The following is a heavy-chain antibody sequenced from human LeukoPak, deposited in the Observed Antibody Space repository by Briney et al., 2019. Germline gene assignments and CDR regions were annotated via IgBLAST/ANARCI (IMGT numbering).Heavy chain of an antibody. V-gene: IGHV1-2*02. J-gene: IGHJ6*03. CDR2: IKPSSGDT. Sequence: GASVKVSCQASKYNFTGYYIHWVRQAPGHGLEWMGWIKPSSGDTKYAQKFQGRVTMTRDTSISTAFMELSRLTSDDSAIYYCARDPGYGDYTYYYYYYYMDVWGKGATVTVSS. D-gene: IGHD4-17*01. CDR1: KYNFTGYY. CDR3: ARDPGYGDYTYYYYYYYMDV.